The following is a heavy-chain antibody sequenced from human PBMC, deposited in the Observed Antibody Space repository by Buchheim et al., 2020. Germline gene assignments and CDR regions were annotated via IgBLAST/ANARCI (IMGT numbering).Heavy chain of an antibody. J-gene: IGHJ4*02. CDR2: ISYDGSTK. V-gene: IGHV3-30*03. CDR1: GFTFSSSS. D-gene: IGHD3-10*01. Sequence: QVQVVESGGGVVQPGRSLRLSCTASGFTFSSSSLHWVRQAPGEGLEWVAVISYDGSTKYYADSVKGRFTISRDNSKNTLYLDMNSLTTEDTAVYFCARDGTYYGSGIPYYFDYWGQGTL. CDR3: ARDGTYYGSGIPYYFDY.